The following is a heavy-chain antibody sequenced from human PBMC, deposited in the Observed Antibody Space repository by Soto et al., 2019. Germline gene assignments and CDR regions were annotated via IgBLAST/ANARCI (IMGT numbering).Heavy chain of an antibody. CDR2: MNPNSGNT. CDR1: GYTFTSYD. CDR3: ARGRGASSWYFPNYYYYYGMDV. Sequence: QVQLVQSGAEVKKPGASVKVSCKASGYTFTSYDINWVRQATGQGLEWMGWMNPNSGNTGYAQKFQGRVTMTRNTSISTAYMELISLRSEDTAVYYCARGRGASSWYFPNYYYYYGMDVWGQGTTVTVSS. V-gene: IGHV1-8*01. D-gene: IGHD6-13*01. J-gene: IGHJ6*02.